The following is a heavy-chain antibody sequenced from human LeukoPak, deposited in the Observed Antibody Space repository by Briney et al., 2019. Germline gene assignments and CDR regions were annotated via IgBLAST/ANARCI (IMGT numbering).Heavy chain of an antibody. Sequence: PSETLSLTCTVSGGSIRRCYWSWIRQPPGKGLEWMGYIYYSGRTNYNPSLQSRVTIPVNTSKNEVALKLSSVTAADPAVYYRARTPQVGQLWHPLYFDYWGPGNPVTLSS. V-gene: IGHV4-59*08. CDR1: GGSIRRCY. D-gene: IGHD5-18*01. CDR3: ARTPQVGQLWHPLYFDY. J-gene: IGHJ4*02. CDR2: IYYSGRT.